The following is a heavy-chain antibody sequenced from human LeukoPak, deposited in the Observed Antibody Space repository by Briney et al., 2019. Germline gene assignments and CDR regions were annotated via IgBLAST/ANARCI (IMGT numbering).Heavy chain of an antibody. CDR3: ARDLVGSREHCSGGSCYSSTSWFDP. Sequence: PSETLSLTCTVSGGPISSYYWSWIRQSAGKGLEWIGRIYTSGSTNYNPSLKSRVTMSVDTSKNQFSLKLSSVTAADTAVYYCARDLVGSREHCSGGSCYSSTSWFDPWGQGTLVTVSS. CDR1: GGPISSYY. V-gene: IGHV4-4*07. J-gene: IGHJ5*02. CDR2: IYTSGST. D-gene: IGHD2-15*01.